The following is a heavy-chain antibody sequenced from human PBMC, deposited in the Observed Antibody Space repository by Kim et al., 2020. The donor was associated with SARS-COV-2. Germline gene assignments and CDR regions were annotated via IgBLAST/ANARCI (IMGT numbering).Heavy chain of an antibody. CDR1: GFTFSSYD. Sequence: GGSLRLSCAASGFTFSSYDMHWVRQATGKGLEWVSAIGTAGDTYYPGSVKGRFTISRENAKNSLYLQMNSLRAGDTAVYYCARGHHVDIVATTPLRRGWFDPWGQGTLVTVSS. CDR2: IGTAGDT. D-gene: IGHD5-12*01. J-gene: IGHJ5*02. CDR3: ARGHHVDIVATTPLRRGWFDP. V-gene: IGHV3-13*04.